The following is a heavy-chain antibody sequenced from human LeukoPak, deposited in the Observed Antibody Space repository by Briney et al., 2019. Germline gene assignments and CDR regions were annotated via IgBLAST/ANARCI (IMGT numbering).Heavy chain of an antibody. D-gene: IGHD6-13*01. Sequence: TGGSLRLSCAASGFTFSSYGMSWVRQAPGKGLEWVSAISGSGGSTYYADSVKGRFTISRDNSKNTLYLQMNSLRAEDTAVYYCAKEGPPRIAAAGIDYWGQGTLVTVSS. V-gene: IGHV3-23*01. J-gene: IGHJ4*02. CDR2: ISGSGGST. CDR1: GFTFSSYG. CDR3: AKEGPPRIAAAGIDY.